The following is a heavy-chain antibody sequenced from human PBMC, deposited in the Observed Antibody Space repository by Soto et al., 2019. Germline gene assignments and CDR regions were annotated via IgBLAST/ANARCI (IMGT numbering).Heavy chain of an antibody. V-gene: IGHV3-23*01. CDR2: ISGSGGST. Sequence: GSLRLSSAASGFSFSSYAMGWVRQAPGKGLEWVSAISGSGGSTYYADSVKGRFTISRDNSKNTLYLQMNSLRAEDTAVYYCETRGYTVTALGGMDVWGQGTTVTVSS. CDR3: ETRGYTVTALGGMDV. CDR1: GFSFSSYA. D-gene: IGHD4-17*01. J-gene: IGHJ6*02.